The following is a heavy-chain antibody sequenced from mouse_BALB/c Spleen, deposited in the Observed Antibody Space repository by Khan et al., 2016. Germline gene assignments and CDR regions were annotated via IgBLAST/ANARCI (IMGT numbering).Heavy chain of an antibody. Sequence: VQLQQSGPELVKPGASVKMSCKASGYTFSRYVMHWVKQKPGQGLEWIGYIDPDNDGTKYNEKFKGKATLTSDKSSKTAYMDLSSLTYEDSAVYYCVRPFGDGFADGGQGTLVTVSA. J-gene: IGHJ3*01. V-gene: IGHV1S136*01. CDR3: VRPFGDGFAD. CDR1: GYTFSRYV. D-gene: IGHD2-3*01. CDR2: IDPDNDGT.